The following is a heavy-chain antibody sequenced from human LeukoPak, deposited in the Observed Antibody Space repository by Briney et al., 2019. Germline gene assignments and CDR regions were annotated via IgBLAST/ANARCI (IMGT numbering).Heavy chain of an antibody. CDR3: ARGESPGYSSSWGY. CDR1: GGSISSYY. D-gene: IGHD6-13*01. V-gene: IGHV4-4*07. Sequence: PSETLSLTCTVSGGSISSYYWSWIRQPAGKGLEWIGRIYASGSTNYNPSLKSRVTISVDTSKNQFSLKLSSVTAADTAVYYCARGESPGYSSSWGYWGQGTLVTVSS. CDR2: IYASGST. J-gene: IGHJ4*02.